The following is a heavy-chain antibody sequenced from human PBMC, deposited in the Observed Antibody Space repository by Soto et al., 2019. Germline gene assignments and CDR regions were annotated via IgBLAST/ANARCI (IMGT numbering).Heavy chain of an antibody. D-gene: IGHD4-17*01. CDR3: SRFDYGDYFFDY. V-gene: IGHV3-21*01. CDR2: ISSSSSDYT. Sequence: EVQLVESGGGMVKTGGSLRLSCAASGFSCSDYTMNWVRQAPGKGLEWVSAISSSSSDYTFYADSVRGRFTISRDNAKKSLYLQMNSLRAEDTAVYYCSRFDYGDYFFDYWGQGPLVTVSS. J-gene: IGHJ4*02. CDR1: GFSCSDYT.